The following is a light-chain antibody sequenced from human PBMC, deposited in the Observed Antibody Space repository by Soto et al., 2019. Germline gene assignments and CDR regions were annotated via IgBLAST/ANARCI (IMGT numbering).Light chain of an antibody. CDR1: QNVRSY. J-gene: IGKJ2*02. Sequence: DTQMTQSPSSLSASVGDRVTISCRASQNVRSYVNWYQQKPGKAPNVLIYETSTLQDGVPSRFSGDGYGTDFTLTISSLHPEDFATYYCQQTFSLPRTFGQGTKVDIK. CDR2: ETS. V-gene: IGKV1-39*01. CDR3: QQTFSLPRT.